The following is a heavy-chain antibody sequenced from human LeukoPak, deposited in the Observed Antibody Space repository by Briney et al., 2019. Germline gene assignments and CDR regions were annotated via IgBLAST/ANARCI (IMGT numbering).Heavy chain of an antibody. V-gene: IGHV3-74*01. CDR1: GFTFSSYG. J-gene: IGHJ4*02. Sequence: GGSLRLSCAASGFTFSSYGMHWVRQAPGKGLVWVSRINTDGSTTSYVDSVKGRFTISRDNTKNTLYLHMNSLRAEDTAVYYCARVPVGSYSFDYWGQGTLVTVSS. CDR3: ARVPVGSYSFDY. CDR2: INTDGSTT. D-gene: IGHD1-26*01.